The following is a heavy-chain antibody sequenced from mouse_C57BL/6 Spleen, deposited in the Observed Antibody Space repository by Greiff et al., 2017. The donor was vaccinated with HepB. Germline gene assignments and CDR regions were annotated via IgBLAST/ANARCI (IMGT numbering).Heavy chain of an antibody. CDR1: GFTFTDYY. CDR2: IRNKANGYTT. Sequence: EVKLVESGGGLVQPGGSLSLSCAASGFTFTDYYMSWVRQPPGKALEWLGFIRNKANGYTTEYSASVKGRFTISRVNYQSILYLQMNARRAEDSATYYCARWGYFDVWGTGTTVTVSS. V-gene: IGHV7-3*01. J-gene: IGHJ1*03. CDR3: ARWGYFDV.